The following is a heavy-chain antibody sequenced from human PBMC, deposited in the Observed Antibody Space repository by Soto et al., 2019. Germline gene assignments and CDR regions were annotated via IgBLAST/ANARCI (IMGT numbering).Heavy chain of an antibody. V-gene: IGHV1-69*02. CDR2: IIPILGIA. D-gene: IGHD2-15*01. CDR1: GGTFSSYT. CDR3: VIGGVVVVVAATPEYFQH. J-gene: IGHJ1*01. Sequence: QVQLVQSGAEVKKPGSSVKVSCKASGGTFSSYTISWVRQAPGQGLEWMGRIIPILGIANYAQKFQGRVTITADKSTSTAYMELSSLRSEDTAVYYCVIGGVVVVVAATPEYFQHWGQGTLVTVSS.